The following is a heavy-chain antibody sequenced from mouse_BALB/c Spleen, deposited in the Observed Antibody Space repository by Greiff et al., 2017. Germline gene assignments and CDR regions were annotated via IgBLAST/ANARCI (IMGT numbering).Heavy chain of an antibody. J-gene: IGHJ4*01. CDR1: DYSFTGYY. CDR3: ARNWDDYYAMDY. V-gene: IGHV1S34*01. CDR2: ISCYNGAT. Sequence: LVKTGASVKISCKASDYSFTGYYMHWVKQSHGKSLEWIGYISCYNGATSYNQKFKGKATFTVDTSSSTAYMQFNSLTSEDSAVYYCARNWDDYYAMDYWGQGTSVTVSS. D-gene: IGHD4-1*01.